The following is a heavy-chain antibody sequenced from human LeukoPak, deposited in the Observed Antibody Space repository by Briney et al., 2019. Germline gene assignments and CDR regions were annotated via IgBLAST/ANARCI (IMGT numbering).Heavy chain of an antibody. Sequence: PGGSLRLSCAASGFTVSSNHMSWVRQAPGKGLEWVSVIYSGDYTYYADSVKGRFTISRDNSKNTLYLHMNNLRAGDTAVYYCARAGSYYPFDYWGQGTLVTVSS. V-gene: IGHV3-53*01. D-gene: IGHD3-10*01. CDR2: IYSGDYT. CDR1: GFTVSSNH. CDR3: ARAGSYYPFDY. J-gene: IGHJ4*02.